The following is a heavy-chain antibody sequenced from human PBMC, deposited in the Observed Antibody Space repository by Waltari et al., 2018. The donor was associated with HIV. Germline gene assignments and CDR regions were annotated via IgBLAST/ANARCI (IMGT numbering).Heavy chain of an antibody. CDR2: ISGSGGST. CDR3: ARAGITAMVTFDY. CDR1: GFTFSSYA. Sequence: EVQLLESGGGLVQPGGSLRLSCAASGFTFSSYAMSWVRQAPGKGLEWVSAISGSGGSTYYADSVKCRFTISRDKSKNPLYLQMNSLRAEDTAVYYCARAGITAMVTFDYWGQGTLVTVSS. D-gene: IGHD5-18*01. V-gene: IGHV3-23*01. J-gene: IGHJ4*02.